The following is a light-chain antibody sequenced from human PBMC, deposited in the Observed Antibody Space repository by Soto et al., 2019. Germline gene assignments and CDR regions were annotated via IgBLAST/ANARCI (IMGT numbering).Light chain of an antibody. CDR3: QQYGSSGT. Sequence: EIVLTQSPGTLSLSPGERATLSCRASQSVSNNYLAWYQQKPGQAPRLLICGASNGATGIPDRFSGSGSGTDFTLTISRLEPEDFAVYYCQQYGSSGTFGQGTKVDIK. CDR2: GAS. J-gene: IGKJ1*01. CDR1: QSVSNNY. V-gene: IGKV3-20*01.